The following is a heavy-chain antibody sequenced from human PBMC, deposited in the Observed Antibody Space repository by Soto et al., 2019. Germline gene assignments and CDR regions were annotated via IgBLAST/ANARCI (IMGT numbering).Heavy chain of an antibody. D-gene: IGHD6-19*01. J-gene: IGHJ4*02. V-gene: IGHV3-30*18. CDR1: GFTFSSYG. CDR3: AKDRFRIAVAAPFDY. CDR2: ISYDGSNK. Sequence: QVQLVESGGGVVQPGRSLRLSCAASGFTFSSYGMHWVRQAPGKGLEWVAVISYDGSNKYYADSVKGRFTISRDNSKNTLYLQMNSLRAEDTAVYYCAKDRFRIAVAAPFDYWGQGTLVPVSS.